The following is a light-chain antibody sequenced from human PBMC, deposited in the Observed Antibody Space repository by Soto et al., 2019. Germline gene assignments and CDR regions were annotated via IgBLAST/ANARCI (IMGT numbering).Light chain of an antibody. Sequence: IVLTHSPGTLSVSPGDSTTLSCRASQSISRYLAWYQQKPGQGPRLLIYGASSRATGTPDRFSGSGSGTDFTLTINRMEPEHFALYYCQQYGSSPQTFGQGTKV. CDR1: QSISRY. CDR3: QQYGSSPQT. CDR2: GAS. V-gene: IGKV3-20*01. J-gene: IGKJ1*01.